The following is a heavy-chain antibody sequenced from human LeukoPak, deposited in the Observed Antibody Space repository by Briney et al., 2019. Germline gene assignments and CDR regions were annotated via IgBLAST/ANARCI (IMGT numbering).Heavy chain of an antibody. CDR2: IIPIFGTA. CDR3: ARLPLRSIAVGYYGMDV. D-gene: IGHD6-6*01. CDR1: GGAFSSYA. J-gene: IGHJ6*02. V-gene: IGHV1-69*01. Sequence: ASVKVSCKASGGAFSSYAISWVRQAPGQGLEWMGGIIPIFGTANYAQKFQGRVTITADESTSTAYMELSSLRSEDTAVYYCARLPLRSIAVGYYGMDVWGQGTTVTVSS.